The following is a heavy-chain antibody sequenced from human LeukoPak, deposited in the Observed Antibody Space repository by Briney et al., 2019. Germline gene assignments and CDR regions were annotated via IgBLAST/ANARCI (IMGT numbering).Heavy chain of an antibody. D-gene: IGHD3-3*01. J-gene: IGHJ6*03. Sequence: SETLSLTCTVSGYSISSGYYWGWIRQPPGKGLEWIGSIYHSGSTYYNPSIKSRVTISIDTSKNQFSLTLRSVSAADTAVYYCTRDDFGIKTDWEDYYYMDVWGKGTTVTVSS. V-gene: IGHV4-38-2*02. CDR2: IYHSGST. CDR3: TRDDFGIKTDWEDYYYMDV. CDR1: GYSISSGYY.